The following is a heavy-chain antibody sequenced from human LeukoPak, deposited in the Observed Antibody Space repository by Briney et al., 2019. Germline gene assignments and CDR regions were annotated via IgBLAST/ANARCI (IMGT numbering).Heavy chain of an antibody. CDR1: GGSVSSATYY. CDR2: IYNRVRT. Sequence: SETPSLTCTVSGGSVSSATYYWSWIRQPPGKGLEWIGYIYNRVRTNYNPSLKSRVTISVDTSENQFSLRLSSVTAADTAVYFCARSGCNAFPPDYWGQGTLVSVSA. J-gene: IGHJ4*02. V-gene: IGHV4-61*01. CDR3: ARSGCNAFPPDY. D-gene: IGHD1-26*01.